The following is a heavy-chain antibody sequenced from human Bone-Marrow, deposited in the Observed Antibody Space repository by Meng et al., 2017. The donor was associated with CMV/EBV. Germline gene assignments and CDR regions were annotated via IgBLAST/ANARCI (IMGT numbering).Heavy chain of an antibody. CDR3: AKDRRMRGVISGGNYFDY. D-gene: IGHD3-10*01. CDR1: GFTFSSYG. CDR2: IWYDGSNK. J-gene: IGHJ4*02. V-gene: IGHV3-33*06. Sequence: GESLKISCAASGFTFSSYGMHWVRQAPGKGLEWVAVIWYDGSNKYYADSVKGRFTISRDNSKNTLYLQMNSLRAEDTAVYYCAKDRRMRGVISGGNYFDYWGQGTLVTVSS.